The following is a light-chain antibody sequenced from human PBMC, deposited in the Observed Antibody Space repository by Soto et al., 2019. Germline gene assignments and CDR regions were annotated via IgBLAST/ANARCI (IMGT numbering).Light chain of an antibody. J-gene: IGKJ3*01. CDR1: QSVSSNY. Sequence: EIVLTQSPGTLSLSPGERATLSCRSSQSVSSNYLAWYQQKPGQAPRLLIYGASSRATGIPDRFSGSGSGTDFALTISRLETDDSAVYYCQQYGGSPFTFGPGTKVDIK. CDR3: QQYGGSPFT. CDR2: GAS. V-gene: IGKV3-20*01.